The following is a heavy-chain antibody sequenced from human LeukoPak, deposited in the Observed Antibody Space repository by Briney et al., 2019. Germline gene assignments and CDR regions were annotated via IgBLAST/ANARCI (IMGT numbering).Heavy chain of an antibody. V-gene: IGHV1-46*01. CDR3: ARDGGTGRDGDFDY. CDR1: GYTFTSYD. Sequence: GASVKVSCKASGYTFTSYDINWVRQATGQGLEWMGIINPSGGSTSYAQKFQGRVTMTRDTSTSTVYMELSSLRSEDTAVYYCARDGGTGRDGDFDYWGQGTLVTVSS. D-gene: IGHD1/OR15-1a*01. CDR2: INPSGGST. J-gene: IGHJ4*02.